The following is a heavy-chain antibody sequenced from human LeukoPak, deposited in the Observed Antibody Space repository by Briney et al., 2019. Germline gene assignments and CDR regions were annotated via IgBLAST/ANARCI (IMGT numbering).Heavy chain of an antibody. J-gene: IGHJ5*02. V-gene: IGHV1-18*01. CDR3: ARDRPSTGTTSWFDP. Sequence: ASVKVSCKASGYTFTSYGISWVRQAPGQGLEWMGWISAYNGNTNYAQKLQGRVTMTTDTSTSTAYMELRSLRSDDTAVYYCARDRPSTGTTSWFDPWGQGTLVTVSS. D-gene: IGHD1-1*01. CDR2: ISAYNGNT. CDR1: GYTFTSYG.